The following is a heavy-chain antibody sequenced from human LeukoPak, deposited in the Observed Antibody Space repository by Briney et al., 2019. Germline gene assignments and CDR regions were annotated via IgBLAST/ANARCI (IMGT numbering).Heavy chain of an antibody. CDR1: GGSISSYD. V-gene: IGHV4-4*07. CDR3: ARDRGGYDWFDP. Sequence: SETLSLTCTVSGGSISSYDWSWLRQPAGKGLEWIGRINTSGSTSYNPSLKSRVTMSVDTSKNQFSLKLSSVTAADTAVYYCARDRGGYDWFDPWGQGTLVTVSS. D-gene: IGHD3-22*01. CDR2: INTSGST. J-gene: IGHJ5*02.